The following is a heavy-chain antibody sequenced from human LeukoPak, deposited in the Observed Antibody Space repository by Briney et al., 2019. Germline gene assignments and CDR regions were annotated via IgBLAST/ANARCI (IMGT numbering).Heavy chain of an antibody. CDR2: ISSTSTI. CDR1: GFTFSSYG. D-gene: IGHD1-26*01. Sequence: AGGSLRLSCAASGFTFSSYGMHWVRQAPGKGLEWVSYISSTSTIYYAASVKGRFTISRDNAKNSLYLQMNSLRAEDTAVYYCARVGHSGTYYATWGQGTLVTVSS. V-gene: IGHV3-48*04. J-gene: IGHJ4*02. CDR3: ARVGHSGTYYAT.